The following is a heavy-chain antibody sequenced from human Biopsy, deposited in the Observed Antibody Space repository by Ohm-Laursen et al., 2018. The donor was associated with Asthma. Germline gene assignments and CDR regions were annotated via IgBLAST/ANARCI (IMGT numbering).Heavy chain of an antibody. V-gene: IGHV1-3*01. J-gene: IGHJ5*02. Sequence: ASVKVSCKASGYTFISYAIHWVRQAPGQRLEWMGWINAGNGNTKYSQKFQGRVTITRDTSASTAYMELSSLTSDDTAVYYCVRDKVVVVPGSKGPTDWFDPWGQGTLVTVSS. CDR3: VRDKVVVVPGSKGPTDWFDP. CDR2: INAGNGNT. CDR1: GYTFISYA. D-gene: IGHD2-15*01.